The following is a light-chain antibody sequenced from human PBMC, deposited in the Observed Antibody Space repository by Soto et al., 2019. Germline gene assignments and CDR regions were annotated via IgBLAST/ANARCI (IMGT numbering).Light chain of an antibody. CDR2: VGTGGIVG. CDR3: GADHGSGSNFVYLV. J-gene: IGLJ2*01. CDR1: SGYSNYK. V-gene: IGLV9-49*01. Sequence: QAVVTQPPSASASLGASVTLTCTLSSGYSNYKVDWYQQRPGKGPRFVVRVGTGGIVGSKGDGIPDRFSVLGSGLNRYLTIKNIQEEDESDYHCGADHGSGSNFVYLVFGGGTKLTVL.